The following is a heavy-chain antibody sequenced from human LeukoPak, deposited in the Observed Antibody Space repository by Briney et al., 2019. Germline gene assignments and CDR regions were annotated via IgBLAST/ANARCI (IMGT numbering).Heavy chain of an antibody. V-gene: IGHV3-48*01. Sequence: GGSLRLSCAASGFTFSSYSMNWVRQAPGKGLEWVSYISSSSSTIYYADSVKGRFTISRDNAKNSLYLQMNSLRAEDTAVYYCARTRPPRPPGGKGVFDIGAKGKMVPFFS. CDR3: ARTRPPRPPGGKGVFDI. J-gene: IGHJ3*02. CDR2: ISSSSSTI. CDR1: GFTFSSYS. D-gene: IGHD3-10*01.